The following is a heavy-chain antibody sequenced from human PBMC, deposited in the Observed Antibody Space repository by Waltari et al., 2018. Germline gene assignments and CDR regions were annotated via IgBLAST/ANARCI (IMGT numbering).Heavy chain of an antibody. CDR2: ISTSSNYI. CDR1: GFTFGSYD. Sequence: EVQLVESGGGLVKPGGSLRLCCAASGFTFGSYDMNWVRQAPGKGLEWVSSISTSSNYIYYADSVKGRFTISRDNAKSSLYLQMNSLRAEDTAVYYCARWDVWGYFFDYWGQGTLVTVSS. J-gene: IGHJ4*02. CDR3: ARWDVWGYFFDY. D-gene: IGHD7-27*01. V-gene: IGHV3-21*01.